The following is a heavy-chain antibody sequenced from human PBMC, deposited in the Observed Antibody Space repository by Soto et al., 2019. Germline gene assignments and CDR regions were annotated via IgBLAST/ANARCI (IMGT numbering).Heavy chain of an antibody. CDR3: EVTTGY. CDR2: MSPDSGNT. V-gene: IGHV1-8*02. D-gene: IGHD1-1*01. CDR1: GYTFPDYD. J-gene: IGHJ4*02. Sequence: ASVKVSCKTSGYTFPDYDINWVRQAAGQGLEYMGWMSPDSGNTGYSQQFQGRVTMTSNTSTSTAYMELSSLTSEDTAVYYCEVTTGYWGQGTMVTVSS.